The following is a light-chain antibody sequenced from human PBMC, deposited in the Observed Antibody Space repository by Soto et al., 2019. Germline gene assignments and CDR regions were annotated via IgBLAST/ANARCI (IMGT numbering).Light chain of an antibody. V-gene: IGLV1-44*01. CDR1: TSNIGSHP. J-gene: IGLJ2*01. CDR3: ATWDDSLNGLV. Sequence: QSVLTQPPSASGTPGQRVTISCSGSTSNIGSHPLNWYQQLPGTAPKLLIYRDSQRPPGVPDRFSASKSGTSASLAISGLQSEDEADYYCATWDDSLNGLVFGGGTKLPVL. CDR2: RDS.